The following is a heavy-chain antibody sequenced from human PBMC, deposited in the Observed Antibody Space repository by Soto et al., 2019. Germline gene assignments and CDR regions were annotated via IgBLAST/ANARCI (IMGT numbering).Heavy chain of an antibody. CDR3: VRDLDWALDI. CDR1: GFTFSHCG. J-gene: IGHJ3*02. CDR2: IWNDGTTT. Sequence: GGSLRLSCETSGFTFSHCGMHWVRQAPGKGLEWVGMIWNDGTTTHFTDSVKGRFTISRDNSKNTVYLQMNSLRDEDTAVYYCVRDLDWALDIWGQGTMVTVSS. D-gene: IGHD2-8*02. V-gene: IGHV3-33*01.